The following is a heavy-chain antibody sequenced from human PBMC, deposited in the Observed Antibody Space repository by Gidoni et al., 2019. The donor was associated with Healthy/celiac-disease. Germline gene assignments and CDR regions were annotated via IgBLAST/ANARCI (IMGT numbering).Heavy chain of an antibody. CDR2: LYYSGST. Sequence: QVQLQESGPGLVTPSETLSLTCTVSGGSISSYSWRWIRQPPGKGLECIGYLYYSGSTHYNPSLQSLVTISVDTSKIQFSLKLSSVSAADTAVYYCARGDRTYYDFWSGYYPFDYWGQGTLVTVS. D-gene: IGHD3-3*01. J-gene: IGHJ4*02. CDR1: GGSISSYS. CDR3: ARGDRTYYDFWSGYYPFDY. V-gene: IGHV4-59*01.